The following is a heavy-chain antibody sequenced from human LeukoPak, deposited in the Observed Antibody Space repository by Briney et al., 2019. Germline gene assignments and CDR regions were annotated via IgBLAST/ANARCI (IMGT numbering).Heavy chain of an antibody. CDR1: GFTFSSYA. J-gene: IGHJ4*02. Sequence: GGSLRLSCAASGFTFSSYAMSWVRQAPGKGLEWVSVIYSGGSTYYVDSVKGRFTISRDNSKNTVYLQMNSLRAEDTAVYYCAKGLISYYFDCWGQGTLVTVSS. CDR3: AKGLISYYFDC. D-gene: IGHD3-10*01. CDR2: IYSGGST. V-gene: IGHV3-23*03.